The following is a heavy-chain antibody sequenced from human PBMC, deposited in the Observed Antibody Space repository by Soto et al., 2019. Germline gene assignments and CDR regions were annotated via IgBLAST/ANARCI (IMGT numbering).Heavy chain of an antibody. J-gene: IGHJ4*02. Sequence: EVHLLESGGGLVRPGGSLTLSCIASGFTFSDYGMSWVRQAPGKGLEWVSTISGGAENTHYADSVNGRFIISRDNSKNMQYLQMSGLRAEDTALYYGARDVGGDAFFDNWGQGALVTVSS. CDR2: ISGGAENT. D-gene: IGHD1-26*01. V-gene: IGHV3-23*01. CDR3: ARDVGGDAFFDN. CDR1: GFTFSDYG.